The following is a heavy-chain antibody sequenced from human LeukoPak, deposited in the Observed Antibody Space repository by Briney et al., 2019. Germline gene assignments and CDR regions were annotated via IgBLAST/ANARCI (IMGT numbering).Heavy chain of an antibody. CDR3: ARGAYNWNYPFDY. D-gene: IGHD1-7*01. J-gene: IGHJ4*02. V-gene: IGHV3-23*01. CDR1: GFTFSSYA. Sequence: GGSLRLSCAASGFTFSSYAMSWVRQAPGKGLEWVSAISGSGGSTYYADSVKGRFTISRDNSKNTLYLQMNSLGAEDTAVYYCARGAYNWNYPFDYWGQGTLVTVSS. CDR2: ISGSGGST.